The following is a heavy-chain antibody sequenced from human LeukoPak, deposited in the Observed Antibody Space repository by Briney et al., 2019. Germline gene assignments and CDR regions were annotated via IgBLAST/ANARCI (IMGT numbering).Heavy chain of an antibody. J-gene: IGHJ6*03. D-gene: IGHD1-14*01. Sequence: GGSLRLSCAASGFTFSSYGMHWVRQAPGKGLEWVANIKQDGSEKYYVDSVKGRFTISRDNAKSSLYLQMNSLRAEDTAVYYCARDRSGLSAYMDVWGKGTTVTISS. CDR2: IKQDGSEK. V-gene: IGHV3-7*01. CDR3: ARDRSGLSAYMDV. CDR1: GFTFSSYG.